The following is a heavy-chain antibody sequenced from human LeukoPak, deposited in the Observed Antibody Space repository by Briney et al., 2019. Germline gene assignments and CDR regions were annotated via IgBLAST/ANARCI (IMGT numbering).Heavy chain of an antibody. CDR2: INHSGST. CDR3: ARARYGSGNIDY. Sequence: SEALSLTCAVYGGSFSGYYWSWIRQPPGKGLEWIGEINHSGSTNYNPSLKSRVTISVDTSKNQFSLKLSSVTAADTAAYYCARARYGSGNIDYWGQGTLVTVSS. D-gene: IGHD3-10*01. CDR1: GGSFSGYY. J-gene: IGHJ4*02. V-gene: IGHV4-34*01.